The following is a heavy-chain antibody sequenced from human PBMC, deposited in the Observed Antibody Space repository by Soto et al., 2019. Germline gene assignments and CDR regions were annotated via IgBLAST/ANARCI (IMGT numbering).Heavy chain of an antibody. D-gene: IGHD6-6*01. Sequence: LSLTCTVSGGSISSGGYYWSWIRQHPGKGLEWIGYIYYSGSTYYNPSLKSRVTISVDTSKNQFSLKLSSVTAADTAVYYCARDHLRRYSSSTDRGYYYYYYGMDVWGQGTTVTVSS. CDR1: GGSISSGGYY. V-gene: IGHV4-31*03. CDR3: ARDHLRRYSSSTDRGYYYYYYGMDV. J-gene: IGHJ6*02. CDR2: IYYSGST.